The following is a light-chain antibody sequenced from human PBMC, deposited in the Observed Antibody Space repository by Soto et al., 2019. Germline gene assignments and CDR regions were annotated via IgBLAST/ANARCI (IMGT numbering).Light chain of an antibody. CDR3: QNYNSAPRT. J-gene: IGKJ1*01. CDR1: QGIRDS. CDR2: AAS. Sequence: DIQMTQSPSTLSASVGDRVTITCRASQGIRDSLAWYQQKPGTVPKLLIYAASTLQSGVPSRFSGGGSGTDFTLTISSLQPEDVATYYCQNYNSAPRTFGQGTNVDIK. V-gene: IGKV1-27*01.